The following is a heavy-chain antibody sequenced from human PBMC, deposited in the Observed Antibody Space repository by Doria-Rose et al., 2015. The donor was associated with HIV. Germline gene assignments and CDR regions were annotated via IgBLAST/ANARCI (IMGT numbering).Heavy chain of an antibody. Sequence: QVTLKESGPVLVKPTETLTLTFTVSGVSLSSPGMGVSWIRQPPGKALEWLANIFSDDERSYTTSLKSRLTISRVTSKSQVVLTRTDMDPVVTATYYCARIKSSRWYHKYYFDFWGQGTLVIVSA. CDR1: GVSLSSPGMG. J-gene: IGHJ4*02. CDR2: IFSDDER. D-gene: IGHD6-13*01. CDR3: ARIKSSRWYHKYYFDF. V-gene: IGHV2-26*01.